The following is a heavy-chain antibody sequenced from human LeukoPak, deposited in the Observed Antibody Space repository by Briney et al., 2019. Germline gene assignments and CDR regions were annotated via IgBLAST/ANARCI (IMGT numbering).Heavy chain of an antibody. D-gene: IGHD3-22*01. CDR1: GGSISRYY. CDR2: ISYSGST. Sequence: SETLSLTFTVSGGSISRYYWSWIRQPPGKGLEWIGYISYSGSTNYNPSLKSRVTISVDTSQNQFSLNLSSVTAADTAMYYCARHLYESRGQTSFDYWGQGTLVTVSS. V-gene: IGHV4-59*08. J-gene: IGHJ4*02. CDR3: ARHLYESRGQTSFDY.